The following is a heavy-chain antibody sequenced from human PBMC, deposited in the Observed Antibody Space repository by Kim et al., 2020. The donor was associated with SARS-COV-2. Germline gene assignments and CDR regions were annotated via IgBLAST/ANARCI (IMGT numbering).Heavy chain of an antibody. J-gene: IGHJ4*02. D-gene: IGHD6-13*01. CDR3: ASSPYSSSLYLYYFDY. CDR2: IYTSGST. V-gene: IGHV4-4*07. CDR1: GGSISSYY. Sequence: SETLSLTCTVSGGSISSYYWSWIRQPAGKGLEWIGRIYTSGSTNYKPALKSRVTMSVDTSKNQFSLKLSSVTAADTAVYYCASSPYSSSLYLYYFDYWGQGTLVTVPS.